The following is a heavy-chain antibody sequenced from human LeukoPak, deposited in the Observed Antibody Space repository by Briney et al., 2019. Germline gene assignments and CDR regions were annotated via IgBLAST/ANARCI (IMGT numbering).Heavy chain of an antibody. CDR3: TRDHGDYGNFFGP. CDR2: INSDGSST. Sequence: TGGSLRLSCVASGFTFSSYWMHWVRHAPGKGLVWVSRINSDGSSTSYADSVKGRFTISRDNAKNTLYLQMNSLRVEDTAVYYCTRDHGDYGNFFGPWGQGTLVTVSS. J-gene: IGHJ5*02. D-gene: IGHD4-17*01. V-gene: IGHV3-74*01. CDR1: GFTFSSYW.